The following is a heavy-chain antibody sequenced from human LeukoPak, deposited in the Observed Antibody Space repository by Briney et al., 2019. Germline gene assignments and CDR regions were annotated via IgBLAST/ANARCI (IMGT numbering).Heavy chain of an antibody. CDR1: GFTFSSYS. Sequence: PGGSLRLSCAASGFTFSSYSMNWVRQAPGKGLEWVSSISSSSSYIYYADSVKGRFTISRDNAKNSLYLQMNSLRAEDTAVYYCARENQLLEAPDYWGQGTLVTVSS. J-gene: IGHJ4*02. CDR3: ARENQLLEAPDY. V-gene: IGHV3-21*01. D-gene: IGHD2-2*01. CDR2: ISSSSSYI.